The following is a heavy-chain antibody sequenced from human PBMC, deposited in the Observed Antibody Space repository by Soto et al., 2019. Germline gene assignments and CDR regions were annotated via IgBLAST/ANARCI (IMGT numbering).Heavy chain of an antibody. J-gene: IGHJ3*02. Sequence: GGSLRLSCAASGFTFDDYAMHGVRQAPGKGLEWVSGISWNSGSIGYADSVKGRFTISRDNAKNSLYLQMNSLRAEDTALYYCAKDPAGTPDAFDIWGQGTMVTVSS. D-gene: IGHD6-13*01. V-gene: IGHV3-9*01. CDR3: AKDPAGTPDAFDI. CDR2: ISWNSGSI. CDR1: GFTFDDYA.